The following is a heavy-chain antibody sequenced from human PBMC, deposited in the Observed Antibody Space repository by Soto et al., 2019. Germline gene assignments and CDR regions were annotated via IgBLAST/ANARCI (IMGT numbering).Heavy chain of an antibody. CDR1: GFTINSHA. Sequence: LRLSCAVSGFTINSHAMGWVRQTPEKGLEWVSAIGPRGRDTYYADSVKGRFILSRDNSKNTVSLQMNSLRAEDTAVYYCAILGGTYYAFDFWGQGTLVTVSS. J-gene: IGHJ3*01. V-gene: IGHV3-23*01. D-gene: IGHD1-26*01. CDR3: AILGGTYYAFDF. CDR2: IGPRGRDT.